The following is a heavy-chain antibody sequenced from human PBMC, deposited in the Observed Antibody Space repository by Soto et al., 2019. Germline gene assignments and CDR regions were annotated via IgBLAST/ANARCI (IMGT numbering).Heavy chain of an antibody. CDR3: ASRYGGTLEY. Sequence: PSETLSLTCTVSGGSILDSIYYWAWIRPSPGQGLEWIGSIFYSGGTFYTPSLKSRVPISVDTSKNQFSLKLSSVTAADTAVYYCASRYGGTLEYWGQGPLVTVSS. CDR2: IFYSGGT. V-gene: IGHV4-39*01. J-gene: IGHJ4*02. CDR1: GGSILDSIYY. D-gene: IGHD4-17*01.